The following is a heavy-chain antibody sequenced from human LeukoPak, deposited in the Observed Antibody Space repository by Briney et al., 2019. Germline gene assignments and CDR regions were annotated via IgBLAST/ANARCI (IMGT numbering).Heavy chain of an antibody. Sequence: PGGSLRLSCAASGFTFSRYGVHWVRQAPGKGLEWVAVISHDGSNKYYVDSVKGRFTISRDNSKNILYLQMNSLRAEDTAVYFCAKDGSGSYYYFDYWGQGTLVTVSS. J-gene: IGHJ4*02. CDR1: GFTFSRYG. CDR3: AKDGSGSYYYFDY. CDR2: ISHDGSNK. V-gene: IGHV3-30*18. D-gene: IGHD1-26*01.